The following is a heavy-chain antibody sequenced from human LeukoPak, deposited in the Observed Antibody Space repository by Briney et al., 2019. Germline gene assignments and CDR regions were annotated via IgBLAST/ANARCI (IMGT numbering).Heavy chain of an antibody. CDR2: ISDSGGST. J-gene: IGHJ5*02. CDR3: AKDLSRAVAADWFDP. Sequence: GGSLRLSCAASGFTFSNYDMSWVRQAPGKGLEWVSSISDSGGSTYYADSVEGRFTISRDNSKNTLYLQMTNLRAADTAVYYCAKDLSRAVAADWFDPWDQGSQVTVSS. CDR1: GFTFSNYD. V-gene: IGHV3-23*01. D-gene: IGHD6-19*01.